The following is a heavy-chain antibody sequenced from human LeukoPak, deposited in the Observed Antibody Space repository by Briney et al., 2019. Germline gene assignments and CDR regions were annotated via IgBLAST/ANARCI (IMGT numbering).Heavy chain of an antibody. V-gene: IGHV4-59*01. CDR3: ARANSYGPLDY. D-gene: IGHD5-18*01. J-gene: IGHJ4*02. CDR1: GGSFSGYY. CDR2: IYYSGST. Sequence: SETLSLTCAVYGGSFSGYYWSWIRQPPGKGLEWIGYIYYSGSTNYNPSLKSRVTISVDTSKNQFSLKLSSVTAADTAVYYCARANSYGPLDYWGQGTLVTASS.